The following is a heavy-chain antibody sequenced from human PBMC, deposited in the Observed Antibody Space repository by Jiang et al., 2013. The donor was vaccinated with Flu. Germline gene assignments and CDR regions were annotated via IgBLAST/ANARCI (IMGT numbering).Heavy chain of an antibody. V-gene: IGHV1-2*02. CDR1: GYTFTGYY. CDR3: ARGTVAGPKNYYYYYGMDV. J-gene: IGHJ6*02. CDR2: INPNSGGT. Sequence: GAEVKKPGASVKVSCKASGYTFTGYYMHWVRQAPGQGLEWMGWINPNSGGTNYAQKFQGRVTMTRDTSISTAYMELSRLRSDDTAVYYCARGTVAGPKNYYYYYGMDVWGQGTTVTVSS. D-gene: IGHD6-19*01.